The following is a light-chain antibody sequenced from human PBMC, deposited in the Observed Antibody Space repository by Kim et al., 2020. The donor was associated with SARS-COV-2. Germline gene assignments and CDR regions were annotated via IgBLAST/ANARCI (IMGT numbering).Light chain of an antibody. CDR2: DVS. CDR1: DYISSY. J-gene: IGKJ4*01. CDR3: QQRSDWPRLS. V-gene: IGKV3-11*01. Sequence: SPGERATLSCRSSDYISSYIAWYQQKPGQAPRLLIYDVSNRATGIPARFSGRGSGTDFTLTISSLEPEDSAIYYCQQRSDWPRLSFGGGTKVEIK.